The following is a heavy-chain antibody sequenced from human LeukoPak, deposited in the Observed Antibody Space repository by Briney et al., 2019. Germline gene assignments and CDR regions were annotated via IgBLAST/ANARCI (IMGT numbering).Heavy chain of an antibody. CDR3: ARDRSYYYMDV. Sequence: GGSLRLSCAASGFTFDDYAMHWVRQAPGKGLEWVSLISWDGGSTYYADSVKGRFTISRDNSKNSLYLQMNSLRAEDRAVYYCARDRSYYYMDVWGKGPTVTVS. CDR2: ISWDGGST. CDR1: GFTFDDYA. J-gene: IGHJ6*03. D-gene: IGHD2-15*01. V-gene: IGHV3-43D*03.